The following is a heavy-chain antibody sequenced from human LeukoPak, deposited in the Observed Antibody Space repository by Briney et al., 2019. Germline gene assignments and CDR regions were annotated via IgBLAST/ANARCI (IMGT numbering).Heavy chain of an antibody. CDR3: AKRGGMYPAYYFDY. V-gene: IGHV3-23*01. CDR2: ISGSGGST. Sequence: GGTLRLSCAASGFTFSSYGMSWVRQAPGKGLEWVSSISGSGGSTYYADSVKGRFTISRDNSKNTLFLQMNSLRAEDTAVYYCAKRGGMYPAYYFDYWGQGTLVTVSS. D-gene: IGHD3-16*01. CDR1: GFTFSSYG. J-gene: IGHJ4*02.